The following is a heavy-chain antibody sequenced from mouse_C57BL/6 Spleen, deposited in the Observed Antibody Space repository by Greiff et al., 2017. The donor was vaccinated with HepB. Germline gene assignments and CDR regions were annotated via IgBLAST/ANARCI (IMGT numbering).Heavy chain of an antibody. D-gene: IGHD2-4*01. CDR3: ARKELRRYAMDY. CDR2: INPNNGGT. CDR1: GYTFTDYN. J-gene: IGHJ4*01. V-gene: IGHV1-18*01. Sequence: VQLQQSGPELVKPGASVKIPCKASGYTFTDYNMDWVKQSHGKSLEWIGDINPNNGGTIYNQKFKGKATLTVDKSSSTAYMELRSLTSEDTAVYYCARKELRRYAMDYWGQGTSVTVSS.